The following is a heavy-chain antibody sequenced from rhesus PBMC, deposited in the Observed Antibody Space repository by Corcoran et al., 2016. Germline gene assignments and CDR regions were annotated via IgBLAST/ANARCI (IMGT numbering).Heavy chain of an antibody. V-gene: IGHV4-73*01. D-gene: IGHD2-21*01. CDR2: IDGDNGST. CDR3: TRDQNYGRGYYNY. CDR1: GGSISGYY. J-gene: IGHJ4*01. Sequence: QVKLQQWGEGLVKPSETLSLTCAVYGGSISGYYWNWIRQPPGKGLEWIGNIDGDNGSTTSHPSLKNRVTISNNSSNKQFSLRLSSVTAADTAIYYCTRDQNYGRGYYNYWGQGVLVTVSS.